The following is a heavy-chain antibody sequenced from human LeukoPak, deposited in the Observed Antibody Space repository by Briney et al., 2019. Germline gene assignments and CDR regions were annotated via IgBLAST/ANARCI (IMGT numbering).Heavy chain of an antibody. CDR2: IYYSGST. CDR3: ARDPMVRGIYGMDV. J-gene: IGHJ6*02. Sequence: SETLSLTCAVYGGSFSGYYWSWIRQPPGKGLEWIGYIYYSGSTYYNPSLKSRVTISVDTSKNQFSLKLSSVTAADTAVYYCARDPMVRGIYGMDVWGQGTTVTVSS. CDR1: GGSFSGYY. D-gene: IGHD3-10*01. V-gene: IGHV4-34*09.